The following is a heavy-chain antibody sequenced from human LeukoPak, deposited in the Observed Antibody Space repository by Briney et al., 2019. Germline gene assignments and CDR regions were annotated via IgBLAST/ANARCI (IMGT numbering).Heavy chain of an antibody. V-gene: IGHV3-74*01. CDR1: EFTFSDSW. CDR2: VNSDGSHT. J-gene: IGHJ5*02. CDR3: TTSSDGVTPPFDP. Sequence: PGGSLRLSCAASEFTFSDSWMRWVREVPGEGLVWVSRVNSDGSHTTYADSVRGRFTISRDNAKNTLYLQMNSLRAEDTGVYYCTTSSDGVTPPFDPWGQGTLVTVSS. D-gene: IGHD2-21*02.